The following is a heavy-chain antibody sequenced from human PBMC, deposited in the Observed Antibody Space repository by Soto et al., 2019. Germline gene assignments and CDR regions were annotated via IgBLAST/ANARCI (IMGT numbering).Heavy chain of an antibody. CDR1: GYTFTGFY. CDR2: INPNSGGT. J-gene: IGHJ4*02. CDR3: ARDLAGDDYFAY. V-gene: IGHV1-2*02. Sequence: GASVKVSCKASGYTFTGFYMHWVRQAPGQGLEWMGWINPNSGGTSYAQKFQGRVTMTRDTSISTVSMELNRLRSDDTAVYYCARDLAGDDYFAYWGQGTLVTVSS. D-gene: IGHD6-19*01.